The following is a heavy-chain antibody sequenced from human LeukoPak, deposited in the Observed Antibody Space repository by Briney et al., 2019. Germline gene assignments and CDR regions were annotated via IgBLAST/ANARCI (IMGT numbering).Heavy chain of an antibody. J-gene: IGHJ4*02. CDR3: ARPKTLGRYNYEFEF. D-gene: IGHD5-18*01. CDR1: GYSFPNYW. Sequence: GESLKISCKGSGYSFPNYWIGWVRQMPGKGLEWIGIVYPATSDTTYSPSFQGQVTISADKSSSTAYLQWSSLKASDTAIYYCARPKTLGRYNYEFEFWGQGTLVTVSS. CDR2: VYPATSDT. V-gene: IGHV5-51*01.